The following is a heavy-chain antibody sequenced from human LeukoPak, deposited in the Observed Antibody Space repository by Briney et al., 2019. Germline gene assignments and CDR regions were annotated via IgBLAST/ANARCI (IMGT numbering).Heavy chain of an antibody. Sequence: ASVKVSCKASGYTFTGYYMHRVRQAPGQGLEWMGWINPNSGGTNYAQKFQGRVTMTRDTSISTAYMELSRLRSDDTAVYYCARESSAELLRNWYFDLWGRGTLVTVSS. CDR2: INPNSGGT. D-gene: IGHD2-15*01. CDR1: GYTFTGYY. J-gene: IGHJ2*01. CDR3: ARESSAELLRNWYFDL. V-gene: IGHV1-2*02.